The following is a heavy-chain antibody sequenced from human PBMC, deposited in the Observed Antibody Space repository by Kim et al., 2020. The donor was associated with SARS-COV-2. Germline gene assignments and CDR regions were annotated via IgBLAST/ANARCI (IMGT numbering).Heavy chain of an antibody. V-gene: IGHV3-21*01. J-gene: IGHJ4*02. CDR2: ISSSSSYI. CDR1: GFTFSSYS. D-gene: IGHD2-21*02. Sequence: GGSLRLSCAASGFTFSSYSMNWVRQAPGKGLEWVSSISSSSSYIYYADSVKGRFTISRDNAKNSLYLQMNSLRAEDTAVYYCARDQTYCGGDCYQFDYWGQGTLVTVSS. CDR3: ARDQTYCGGDCYQFDY.